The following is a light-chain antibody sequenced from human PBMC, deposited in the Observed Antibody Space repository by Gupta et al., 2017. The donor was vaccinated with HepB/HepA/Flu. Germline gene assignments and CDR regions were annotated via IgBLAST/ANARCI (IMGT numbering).Light chain of an antibody. V-gene: IGKV3-15*01. J-gene: IGKJ1*01. CDR1: QSFSSN. CDR3: QQDNNWPTT. CDR2: GAS. Sequence: EIVMTQSPATLSVSPGERSTLSCRASQSFSSNLAWYQQKPGQAPRLLIYGASTRATGIPARFSGSGSGTEFTLTISSLQSEDFAVYYCQQDNNWPTTFGQGTKVEIK.